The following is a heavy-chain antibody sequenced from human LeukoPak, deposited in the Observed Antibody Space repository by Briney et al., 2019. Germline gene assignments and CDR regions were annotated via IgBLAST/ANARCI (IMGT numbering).Heavy chain of an antibody. V-gene: IGHV3-30-3*01. Sequence: KTGGSLRLSCAASGFTFSGSAMHWVRQAPGKGLEWVAVISYDGSNKYYADSVKGRFTISRDNSKNTLYLQMNSLRAEDTAVYYCARVEMAIDAFDIWGQGTMVTVSS. CDR2: ISYDGSNK. CDR3: ARVEMAIDAFDI. J-gene: IGHJ3*02. CDR1: GFTFSGSA. D-gene: IGHD5-24*01.